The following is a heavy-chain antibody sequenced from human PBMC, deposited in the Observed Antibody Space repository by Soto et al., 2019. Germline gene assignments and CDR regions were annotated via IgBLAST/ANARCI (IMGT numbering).Heavy chain of an antibody. J-gene: IGHJ6*02. D-gene: IGHD3-10*01. V-gene: IGHV4-34*01. CDR2: INHSGST. CDR3: ARIGPPPRVTMVRGVTGGDGMDV. Sequence: QVQLQQWGAGLLKPSETLSLTCAVYGGSFSAYYWSWIRQSPGKGLEWIGEINHSGSTNYNPSLKSRVTISVDTSKNQLSLKLSSVTAADTAVYYCARIGPPPRVTMVRGVTGGDGMDVWGQGTTVTVSS. CDR1: GGSFSAYY.